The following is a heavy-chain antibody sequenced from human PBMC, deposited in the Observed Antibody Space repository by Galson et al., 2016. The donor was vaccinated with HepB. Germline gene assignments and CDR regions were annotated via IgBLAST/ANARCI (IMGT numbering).Heavy chain of an antibody. V-gene: IGHV3-48*02. CDR2: IRSSSSTL. D-gene: IGHD3-3*01. CDR1: GFTLSSYS. J-gene: IGHJ6*02. Sequence: SLRLSCAASGFTLSSYSMNWVRQAPARGLEWVSYIRSSSSTLYYPASVRGRFTISRDNAKNSLYLQMNSLSDEDTAVYYCARDRVSGDFWSGYYTGIGMDVWGQGTTVTVSS. CDR3: ARDRVSGDFWSGYYTGIGMDV.